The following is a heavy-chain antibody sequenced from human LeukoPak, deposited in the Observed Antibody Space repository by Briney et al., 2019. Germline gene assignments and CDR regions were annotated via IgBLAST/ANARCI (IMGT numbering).Heavy chain of an antibody. Sequence: GGSLRLSCAASGFTVRRYEMIWVRQPPGEGVEWVSYIVNSGSPIYYADSVTGRFTLSRANPKNSLYLQMNSLRDEDTAVYNCARDERVRTGVWYFDYWGQGTLVTVSS. CDR3: ARDERVRTGVWYFDY. J-gene: IGHJ4*02. V-gene: IGHV3-48*03. CDR2: IVNSGSPI. D-gene: IGHD2-8*02. CDR1: GFTVRRYE.